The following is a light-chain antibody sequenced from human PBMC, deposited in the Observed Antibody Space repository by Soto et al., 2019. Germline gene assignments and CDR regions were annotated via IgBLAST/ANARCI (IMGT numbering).Light chain of an antibody. Sequence: ESVLTQSPGTLSLSPGERDTLSCRASQSITSSYLAWYQQKPGQAPRLLIYGASRRATDIPDRFSGRGSGTDCTLTISRLEPEDFAVYYCQLYDSPSYTFGQGTKLEIK. CDR1: QSITSSY. J-gene: IGKJ2*01. CDR3: QLYDSPSYT. CDR2: GAS. V-gene: IGKV3-20*01.